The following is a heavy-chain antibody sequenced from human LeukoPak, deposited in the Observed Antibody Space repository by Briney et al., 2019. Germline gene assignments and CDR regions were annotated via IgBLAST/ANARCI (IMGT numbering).Heavy chain of an antibody. D-gene: IGHD2-2*02. CDR1: GYSISSGYY. J-gene: IGHJ5*02. CDR3: ARHEGYCSSTSCYRGNWFDP. CDR2: IYHSGST. V-gene: IGHV4-38-2*01. Sequence: SETLSLTCAVSGYSISSGYYWGWIRQPPGKGLEWIGSIYHSGSTYYNPSLKSRVTISVDTSKDQFSLKLSSVTAEDTAVYYCARHEGYCSSTSCYRGNWFDPWGQGTLVTVSS.